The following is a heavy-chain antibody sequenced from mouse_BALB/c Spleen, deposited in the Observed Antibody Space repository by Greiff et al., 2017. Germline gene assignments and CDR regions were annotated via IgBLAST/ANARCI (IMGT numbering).Heavy chain of an antibody. J-gene: IGHJ1*01. CDR3: ARGGIWYFDV. Sequence: EVKLVESGPGLVKPSQSLSLTCTVTGYSITSDYAWNWIRQFPGNKLEWMGYISYSGSTSYNPSLKSRISITRDTSKNQFFLQLNSVTTEDTATYYCARGGIWYFDVWGAGTTVTVSS. V-gene: IGHV3-2*02. CDR2: ISYSGST. CDR1: GYSITSDYA.